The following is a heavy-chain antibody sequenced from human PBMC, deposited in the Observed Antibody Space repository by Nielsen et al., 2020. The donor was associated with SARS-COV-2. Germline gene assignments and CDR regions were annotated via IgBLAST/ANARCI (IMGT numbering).Heavy chain of an antibody. V-gene: IGHV3-48*03. J-gene: IGHJ4*02. D-gene: IGHD3-10*01. Sequence: GESLKISCAASGFTFSSYEMNWVRQAPGKGLEWVSYISSSGSTIYYADSVKGRFTISRENAKNSLYLQMNSLRAEDTAVYYCARLDYGSGTYYIDYWGQGTLVTVSS. CDR1: GFTFSSYE. CDR2: ISSSGSTI. CDR3: ARLDYGSGTYYIDY.